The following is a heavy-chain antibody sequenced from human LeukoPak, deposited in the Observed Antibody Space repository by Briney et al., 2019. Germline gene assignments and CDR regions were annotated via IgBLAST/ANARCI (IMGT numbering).Heavy chain of an antibody. CDR3: ASGIEGGSSGWVDY. CDR1: GFTVSSNY. D-gene: IGHD6-19*01. Sequence: GGSLRLSCAASGFTVSSNYMSWVRQAPGKGLEWVSVIYSGGSTYYADSVKGRFTISRDNSKNTLYLQMNSLRAEDTAVDYCASGIEGGSSGWVDYWGQGTLVTVSS. V-gene: IGHV3-66*01. J-gene: IGHJ4*02. CDR2: IYSGGST.